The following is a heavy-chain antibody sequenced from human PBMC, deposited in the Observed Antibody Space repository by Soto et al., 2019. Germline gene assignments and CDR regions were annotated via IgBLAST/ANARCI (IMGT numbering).Heavy chain of an antibody. V-gene: IGHV1-58*02. CDR1: GFTFTSSA. Sequence: SVKVSCKASGFTFTSSAMQWVRQVRGQRLEWIGWIVVGSGNTNYAQKFQERVTITRDMSTSTAYMELSSLRSEDTAVYYCAAAELRYFDWLQPWGQGTLVTVSS. CDR3: AAAELRYFDWLQP. D-gene: IGHD3-9*01. J-gene: IGHJ5*02. CDR2: IVVGSGNT.